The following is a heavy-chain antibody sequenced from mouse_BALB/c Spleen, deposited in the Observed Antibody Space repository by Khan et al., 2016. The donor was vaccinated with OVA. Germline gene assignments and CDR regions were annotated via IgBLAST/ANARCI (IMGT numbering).Heavy chain of an antibody. Sequence: QVQLKQSGAELARPGASVKMSCKASGYTFTSYTIHWIKLRPGQGLEWIGYINPSNGYTNYNQKFKDKATLTADKSSTQAYMELSSLTSDDSALYNCVRDGAYHRNDGWFAYWGQGTLVTVSA. CDR3: VRDGAYHRNDGWFAY. J-gene: IGHJ3*01. CDR1: GYTFTSYT. CDR2: INPSNGYT. D-gene: IGHD2-14*01. V-gene: IGHV1-4*01.